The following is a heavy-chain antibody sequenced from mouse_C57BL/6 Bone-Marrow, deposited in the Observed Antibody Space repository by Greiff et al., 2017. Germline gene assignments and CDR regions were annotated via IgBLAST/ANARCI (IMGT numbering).Heavy chain of an antibody. J-gene: IGHJ3*01. CDR1: GYTFTNYW. V-gene: IGHV1-63*01. CDR2: IYTGGGYT. Sequence: QVQLQQSGAELVRPGTSVKMSCKASGYTFTNYWIGWAKQRPGDGLEWIGDIYTGGGYTNYNEKFKGKATLTADKSSSTAYMQFSSLTSEDSAIDYCARGDEGWFAYWGQGTLVTVSA. CDR3: ARGDEGWFAY.